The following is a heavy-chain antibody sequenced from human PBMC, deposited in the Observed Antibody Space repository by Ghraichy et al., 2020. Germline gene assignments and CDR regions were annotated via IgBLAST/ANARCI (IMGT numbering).Heavy chain of an antibody. J-gene: IGHJ6*02. Sequence: GGSLRLSCAASGFTFSSYAMSWVRQAPGKGLEWVSAISGSGGSTYYADSVKGRFTISRDNSKNTLYLQMNSLRAEDTAVYYCAKDHGDYAIYLYYYYYGMDVWGQGTTVTVSS. D-gene: IGHD4-17*01. CDR3: AKDHGDYAIYLYYYYYGMDV. CDR1: GFTFSSYA. CDR2: ISGSGGST. V-gene: IGHV3-23*01.